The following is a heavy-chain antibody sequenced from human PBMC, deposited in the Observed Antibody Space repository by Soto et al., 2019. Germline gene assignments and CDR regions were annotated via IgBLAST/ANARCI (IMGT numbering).Heavy chain of an antibody. J-gene: IGHJ4*02. CDR3: ARAAVISGWYRGDY. Sequence: SETLSLTCAVYGGSFSGYYWSWIRQPPGKGLEWIGEINHSGSTNYNPSLKSRVTISVDTSKNQFSLKLSSVTAADTAVYYCARAAVISGWYRGDYWGQGTLVTVSS. CDR1: GGSFSGYY. D-gene: IGHD6-19*01. V-gene: IGHV4-34*01. CDR2: INHSGST.